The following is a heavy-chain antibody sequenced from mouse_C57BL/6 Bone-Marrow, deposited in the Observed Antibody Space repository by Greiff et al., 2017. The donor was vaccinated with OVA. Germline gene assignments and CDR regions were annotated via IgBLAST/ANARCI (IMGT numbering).Heavy chain of an antibody. CDR2: ISYDGSN. V-gene: IGHV3-6*01. CDR1: GYSITSGYY. Sequence: EVKLMESGPGLVKPSQSLSLTCSVTGYSITSGYYWNWIRQFPGNKLEWMGYISYDGSNNYNPSLKNRISITRDTSKNQFFLKLNSVTTEDTATYYCAITTVGATDYWGQGTSVTVSS. CDR3: AITTVGATDY. D-gene: IGHD1-1*01. J-gene: IGHJ4*01.